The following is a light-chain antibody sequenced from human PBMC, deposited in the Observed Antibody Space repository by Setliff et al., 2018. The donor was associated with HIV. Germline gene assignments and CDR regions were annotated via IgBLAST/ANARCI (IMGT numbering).Light chain of an antibody. CDR3: CSNTGSNTYV. Sequence: ALTQPASVSGSPGQSITISCTGTSSDIGRYNLVSWYQQYPGKAPKLMLYQATKRPSGVSNRFSGSKSGNTASLTISGLQAEDEADYYCCSNTGSNTYVFGSGTKVTVL. CDR1: SSDIGRYNL. CDR2: QAT. J-gene: IGLJ1*01. V-gene: IGLV2-23*01.